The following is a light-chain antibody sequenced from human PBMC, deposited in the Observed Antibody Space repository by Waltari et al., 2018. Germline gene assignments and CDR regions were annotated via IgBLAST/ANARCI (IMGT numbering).Light chain of an antibody. CDR1: SSDIGGYDY. V-gene: IGLV2-14*03. J-gene: IGLJ3*02. CDR3: SSYTDSATRV. CDR2: DVT. Sequence: QSALTQPASVSGSPGQSITISCPGTSSDIGGYDYVSWYQQHPGKAPQLMIYDVTYRPSGVSNRFSGSKSDNTAYLTIAGLQADDEAHYYCSSYTDSATRVFGGGTKLTVL.